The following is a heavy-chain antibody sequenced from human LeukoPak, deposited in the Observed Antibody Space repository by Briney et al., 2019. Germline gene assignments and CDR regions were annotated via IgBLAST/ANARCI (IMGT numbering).Heavy chain of an antibody. Sequence: GGSLRLSCAASGFTFSSYAMSWVRQAPGKGLEWVAVIWYGGGNEYYADSVKGRFTISRDNSKNTLYLQMNSLRAEDTAVYYCASPAREGRYYYMDVWGKGTTVTVSS. V-gene: IGHV3-33*08. CDR1: GFTFSSYA. CDR2: IWYGGGNE. J-gene: IGHJ6*03. D-gene: IGHD1-26*01. CDR3: ASPAREGRYYYMDV.